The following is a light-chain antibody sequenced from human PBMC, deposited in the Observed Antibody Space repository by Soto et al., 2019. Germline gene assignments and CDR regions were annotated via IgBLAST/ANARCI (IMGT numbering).Light chain of an antibody. CDR3: MQGTHWPWT. CDR1: QSLKHSDGDTY. Sequence: DVVMTQSPLSLPVTLGQPASISCRSSQSLKHSDGDTYLNWFQQRPGQSPRRLIYKVSDRDSGVPDRFSGSGSGTDFTLKISRVEAEDVGVYYCMQGTHWPWTFGQGTEGEIK. CDR2: KVS. V-gene: IGKV2-30*02. J-gene: IGKJ1*01.